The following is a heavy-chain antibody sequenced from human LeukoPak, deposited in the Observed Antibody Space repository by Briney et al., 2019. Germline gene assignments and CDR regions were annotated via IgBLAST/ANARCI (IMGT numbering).Heavy chain of an antibody. CDR1: GGSINSGTYY. V-gene: IGHV4-39*07. CDR2: IYHSGST. CDR3: ACDPVAGSPLGKNALY. J-gene: IGHJ4*02. Sequence: KTSETLSLTCTVSGGSINSGTYYWGWIRQPPGKGLEWIGSIYHSGSTNYNPSLKSRVTLSVDTSKNQFSLKLSSVTAADTAVYYCACDPVAGSPLGKNALYWGQGTLVTVSS. D-gene: IGHD2-21*01.